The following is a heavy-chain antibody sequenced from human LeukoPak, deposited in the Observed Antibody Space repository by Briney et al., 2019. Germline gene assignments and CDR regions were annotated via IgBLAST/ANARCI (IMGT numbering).Heavy chain of an antibody. CDR2: IYYSGST. V-gene: IGHV4-30-4*01. D-gene: IGHD2-2*01. CDR1: GGSISSGDYY. J-gene: IGHJ3*02. Sequence: SQTLSLTCTVSGGSISSGDYYWSWIRQPPGKGLEWIGYIYYSGSTYYNPSLKSRVTISVDTSKNQFSLKLSSVTAADTAVYYCASSTSRLLAFDIWGQGTMVTVSS. CDR3: ASSTSRLLAFDI.